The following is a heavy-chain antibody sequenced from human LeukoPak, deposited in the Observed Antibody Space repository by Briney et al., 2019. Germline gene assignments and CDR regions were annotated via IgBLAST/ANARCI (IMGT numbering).Heavy chain of an antibody. CDR3: ARKRVTTTAFDY. CDR1: GYTFTRYI. Sequence: ASVKVSCKASGYTFTRYIMNWVRQAPGQRPEWMGWINPGNGDTKYSEKFQDRVTFTRDTSATTAYMELSSLRSEDTAVYYCARKRVTTTAFDYWGQGTLVTVSS. V-gene: IGHV1-3*01. J-gene: IGHJ4*02. D-gene: IGHD5-12*01. CDR2: INPGNGDT.